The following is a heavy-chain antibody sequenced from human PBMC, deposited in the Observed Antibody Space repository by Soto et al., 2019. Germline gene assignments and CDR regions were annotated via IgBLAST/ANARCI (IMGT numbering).Heavy chain of an antibody. CDR3: ARSPFDASDY. Sequence: PAGTLTLTCAVSGASFSRSNWWCWVRQPPGKGLGWFGVIYHTGTPNYNPSLKSRVTISIDSSKNQFSLELSSVTAADTAVYYCARSPFDASDYWGHGILVTVSS. D-gene: IGHD2-2*01. V-gene: IGHV4-4*02. CDR1: GASFSRSNW. CDR2: IYHTGTP. J-gene: IGHJ4*01.